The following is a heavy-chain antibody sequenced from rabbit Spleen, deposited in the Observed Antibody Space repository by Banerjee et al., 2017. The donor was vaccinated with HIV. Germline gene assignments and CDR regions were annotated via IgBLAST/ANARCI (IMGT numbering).Heavy chain of an antibody. V-gene: IGHV1S45*01. CDR2: IYAGSSGDS. D-gene: IGHD4-1*01. CDR1: GFSFSDKAV. J-gene: IGHJ4*01. CDR3: ASHPTDGWGGWYFNL. Sequence: QERLVESGGDLVKPGASLTLTCTASGFSFSDKAVMCWVRQAPGKGLEWIACIYAGSSGDSYYASWAKGRFTISKTSSIMVTLQMNSLTAADTTTYFCASHPTDGWGGWYFNLWGPGTLVTVS.